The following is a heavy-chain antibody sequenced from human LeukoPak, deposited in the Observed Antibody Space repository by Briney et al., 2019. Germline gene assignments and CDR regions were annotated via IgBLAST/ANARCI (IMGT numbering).Heavy chain of an antibody. D-gene: IGHD6-19*01. CDR2: ISGGST. CDR3: AKVSSGWYLGYMDV. J-gene: IGHJ6*03. Sequence: GGSLRLSCAASGFTVSSNEMSWVRQAPGKGLEWVSSISGGSTYYADSRKGRFTISRDNSKNTLHLQMNSLRAEDTAVYYCAKVSSGWYLGYMDVWGKGTTVTISS. V-gene: IGHV3-38-3*01. CDR1: GFTVSSNE.